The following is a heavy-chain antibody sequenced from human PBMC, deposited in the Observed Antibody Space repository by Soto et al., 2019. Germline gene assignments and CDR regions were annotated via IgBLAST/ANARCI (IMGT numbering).Heavy chain of an antibody. CDR3: AKARMTTVTREAFDI. CDR2: ISGSGGGT. Sequence: EVQLLESGGGLVQPGGSLRLSCAASGFAFSNYAMTWVRQAPGKGLEWVSAISGSGGGTFYADSVKGRFTISRDNSKNTLYLQMNSLTAEETAVYYCAKARMTTVTREAFDIWGQGTMVTVSS. CDR1: GFAFSNYA. J-gene: IGHJ3*02. V-gene: IGHV3-23*01. D-gene: IGHD4-17*01.